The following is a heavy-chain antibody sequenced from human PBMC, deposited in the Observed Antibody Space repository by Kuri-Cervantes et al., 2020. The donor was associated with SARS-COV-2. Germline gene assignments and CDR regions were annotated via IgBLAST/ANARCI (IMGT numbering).Heavy chain of an antibody. D-gene: IGHD3-22*01. CDR1: GFTVTSDY. CDR3: AKDFRGRLEYDNSGFYYETGFEH. J-gene: IGHJ4*02. Sequence: GESLKISCAASGFTVTSDYMTWVRQAPGKGLEWVSIIYSGGTTYYGDSVKGRFTMSRDTSKSTVYLQMDSLRVDDTAVYYCAKDFRGRLEYDNSGFYYETGFEHWGQGILVTVSS. CDR2: IYSGGTT. V-gene: IGHV3-66*01.